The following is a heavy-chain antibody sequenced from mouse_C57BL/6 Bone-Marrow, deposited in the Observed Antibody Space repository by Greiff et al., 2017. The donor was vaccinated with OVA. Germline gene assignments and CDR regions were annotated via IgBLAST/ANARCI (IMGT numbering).Heavy chain of an antibody. D-gene: IGHD2-1*01. CDR3: ARDIYYGNYVAY. CDR2: ISSGSSTI. V-gene: IGHV5-17*01. CDR1: GFTFSDYG. J-gene: IGHJ3*01. Sequence: EVKLVESGGGLVKPGGSLKLSCAASGFTFSDYGMHWVRQAPEKGLEWVAYISSGSSTIYYADTVKGRFTISRDNAKNTLFLQMTSLRSEDTAMYYCARDIYYGNYVAYWGQGTLVTVSA.